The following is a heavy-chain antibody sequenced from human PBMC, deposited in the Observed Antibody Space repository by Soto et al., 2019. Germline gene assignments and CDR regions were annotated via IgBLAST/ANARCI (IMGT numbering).Heavy chain of an antibody. V-gene: IGHV3-23*01. J-gene: IGHJ6*02. Sequence: EVQLLESGGGLVQPGGSLRLSCAASGFPFSSYAISWVRQAPGKGLAWVAAISGSGGSTYYGDSVKGRFTISRDNSKNMLYLQRNSVRAEDTVVYYCAKGGIFGVVIIGAVYSYGMDFWVQWPTVTVSS. CDR1: GFPFSSYA. CDR3: AKGGIFGVVIIGAVYSYGMDF. D-gene: IGHD3-3*01. CDR2: ISGSGGST.